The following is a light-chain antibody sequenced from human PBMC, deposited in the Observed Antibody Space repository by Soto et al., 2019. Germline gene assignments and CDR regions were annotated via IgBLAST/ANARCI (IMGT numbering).Light chain of an antibody. CDR3: SSYAGINNGI. CDR2: EVT. CDR1: SSDVGGYDY. V-gene: IGLV2-8*01. J-gene: IGLJ2*01. Sequence: QSALTQPRSASGSPGQSVTISCTGTSSDVGGYDYVSWYQQQSGKAPKLIIYEVTKRPSGVPDRFSGSKSGNTASLTVSGLQAEDEADYYCSSYAGINNGIFGAGTKLTVL.